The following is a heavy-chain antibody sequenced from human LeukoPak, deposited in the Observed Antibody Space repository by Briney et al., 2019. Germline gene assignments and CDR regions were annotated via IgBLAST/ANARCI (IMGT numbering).Heavy chain of an antibody. J-gene: IGHJ6*03. CDR1: GGSISSYY. CDR2: IYYSGST. V-gene: IGHV4-59*12. D-gene: IGHD3-10*01. Sequence: SETLSLTCTVSGGSISSYYWSWIRQPPGKGLEWIGYIYYSGSTNYNPSLKSRVTISVDTSKNQFSLKLSSVTAADTAVYYCAREPHYGSGSYSPYYYYMDVWGKGTTVTVSS. CDR3: AREPHYGSGSYSPYYYYMDV.